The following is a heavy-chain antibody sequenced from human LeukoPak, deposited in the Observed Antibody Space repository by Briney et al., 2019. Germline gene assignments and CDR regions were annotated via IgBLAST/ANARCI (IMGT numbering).Heavy chain of an antibody. J-gene: IGHJ5*02. CDR1: GFTFNNAW. D-gene: IGHD3-22*01. V-gene: IGHV3-15*01. CDR2: IKSKTDGGTT. CDR3: TTYYGSSVYGFDP. Sequence: GGSLRLSCAASGFTFNNAWMSWVRQAPGKGPEWVGRIKSKTDGGTTDYAAPVKGRFTISRDDSTNSLYLQMNSLKTEDTGVYYCTTYYGSSVYGFDPWGQGTLVTVSS.